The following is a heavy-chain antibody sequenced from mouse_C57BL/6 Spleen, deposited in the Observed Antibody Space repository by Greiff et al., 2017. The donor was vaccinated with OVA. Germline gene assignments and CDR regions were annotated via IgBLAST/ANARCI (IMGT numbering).Heavy chain of an antibody. J-gene: IGHJ2*01. D-gene: IGHD1-1*01. CDR1: GFNIKNTY. V-gene: IGHV14-3*01. CDR3: ARGYYGSSYHFDY. Sequence: VQLQQPVAELVRPGASVKLSCTASGFNIKNTYMHWVKQRPEQGLEWIGRIDPANGNTKYAPKFQGKATITADTSSNTAYLQLSSLTSEDTAIYYCARGYYGSSYHFDYWGQGTTLTVSS. CDR2: IDPANGNT.